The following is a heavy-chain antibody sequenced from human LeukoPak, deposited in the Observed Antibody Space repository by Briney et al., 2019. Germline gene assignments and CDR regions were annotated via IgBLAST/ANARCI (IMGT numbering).Heavy chain of an antibody. CDR1: GFTFSSYW. J-gene: IGHJ6*02. CDR2: IKQDGSEK. Sequence: GGCLRLSCAASGFTFSSYWMSWVRPAPGKGLEWVANIKQDGSEKHFGDSVKGRFTISRDNAKKSLYLQMNSLRAEDTAVYYCARDLNIVVVPAHGMDVWGQGTTVTVSS. D-gene: IGHD2-2*01. V-gene: IGHV3-7*01. CDR3: ARDLNIVVVPAHGMDV.